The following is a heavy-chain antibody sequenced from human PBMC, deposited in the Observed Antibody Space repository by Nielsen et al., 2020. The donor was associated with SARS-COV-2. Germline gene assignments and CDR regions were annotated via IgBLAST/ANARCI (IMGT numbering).Heavy chain of an antibody. D-gene: IGHD3-22*01. CDR1: GGSVSSGSYY. Sequence: SETLSLTCTVSGGSVSSGSYYWSWIRQPPGKGLEWIGYIYYSGSTNYNPSLKSRVTISVDTSKNQFSLKLSSVTAADTAVYYCARDAFSYYYDSSGYKPWFDPWGQGTLVTVSS. J-gene: IGHJ5*02. CDR2: IYYSGST. V-gene: IGHV4-61*01. CDR3: ARDAFSYYYDSSGYKPWFDP.